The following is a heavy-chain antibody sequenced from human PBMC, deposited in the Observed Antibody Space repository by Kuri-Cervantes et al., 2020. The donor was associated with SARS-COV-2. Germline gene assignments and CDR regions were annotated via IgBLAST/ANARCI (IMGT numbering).Heavy chain of an antibody. J-gene: IGHJ6*03. CDR1: GYTFTSYG. CDR2: ISAYNGNT. Sequence: ASVKVSCKASGYTFTSYGISWVRQAPGQGLEWMGWISAYNGNTNYAQKLQGRVTMTTDTSTSTAYMELRSLRSDDTAVYYCARDPAAGLYYYYMDVWGKGTTVTVSS. D-gene: IGHD6-13*01. V-gene: IGHV1-18*01. CDR3: ARDPAAGLYYYYMDV.